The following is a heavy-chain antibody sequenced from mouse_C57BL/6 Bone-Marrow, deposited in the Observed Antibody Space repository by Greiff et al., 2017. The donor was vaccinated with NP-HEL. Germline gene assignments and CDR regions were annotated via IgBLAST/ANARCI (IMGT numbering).Heavy chain of an antibody. CDR1: GFNIKDDY. CDR3: TTGLPQNFAY. V-gene: IGHV14-4*01. J-gene: IGHJ2*01. Sequence: VQLQQSGAELVRPGASVKLSCTASGFNIKDDYMHWVKQRPEQGLEWIGWIDPENGDTEYASKFQGKATITADKYSNTAYLQLSSLTSEDTAVYYCTTGLPQNFAYWGQGTTLTVSS. D-gene: IGHD3-1*01. CDR2: IDPENGDT.